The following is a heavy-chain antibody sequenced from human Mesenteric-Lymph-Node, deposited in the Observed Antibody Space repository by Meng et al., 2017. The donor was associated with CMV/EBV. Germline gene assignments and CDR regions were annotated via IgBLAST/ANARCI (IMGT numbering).Heavy chain of an antibody. CDR1: FTSYW. V-gene: IGHV5-51*01. CDR2: IYPGDSDT. CDR3: ARGYEFWSGSPTPRVYWFDP. Sequence: FTSYWIGWVRQMPGKGLEWMGIIYPGDSDTRYSPSFQGQVTISADKSISTAYLQWSSLKASDTAIYYCARGYEFWSGSPTPRVYWFDPWGQGTLVTVSS. J-gene: IGHJ5*02. D-gene: IGHD3-3*01.